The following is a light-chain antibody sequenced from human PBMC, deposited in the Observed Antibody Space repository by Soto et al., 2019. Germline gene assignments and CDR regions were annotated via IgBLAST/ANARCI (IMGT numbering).Light chain of an antibody. Sequence: QSVLTQPASVSGSPGQSIAISCSGTSSNVGAYNFVSWYQVHPGRAPKLIISEVTVRPSGVSHRFSGSKSGNSASLTISGLQAEDEADYYCSSYTTTNTPYVFGSGTKVTVL. J-gene: IGLJ1*01. CDR2: EVT. CDR3: SSYTTTNTPYV. V-gene: IGLV2-14*01. CDR1: SSNVGAYNF.